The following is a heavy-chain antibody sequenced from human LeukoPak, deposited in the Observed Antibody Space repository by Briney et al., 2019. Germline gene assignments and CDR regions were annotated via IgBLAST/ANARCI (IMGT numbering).Heavy chain of an antibody. V-gene: IGHV3-11*01. D-gene: IGHD1-14*01. Sequence: GGSLRRSGAASGFTSSDYYMSWIRQAPGKGLEGGSYISSSGSTIDYADSVKGRLTISRANAKTSLYLQMHSPRAEATAVYSCARASPTAYWGQGTLVTVSS. CDR1: GFTSSDYY. CDR2: ISSSGSTI. CDR3: ARASPTAY. J-gene: IGHJ4*02.